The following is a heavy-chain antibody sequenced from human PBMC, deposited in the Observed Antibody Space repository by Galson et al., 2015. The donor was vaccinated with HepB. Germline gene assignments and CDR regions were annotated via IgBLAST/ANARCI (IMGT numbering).Heavy chain of an antibody. CDR1: GFTFSSYG. CDR3: ARDTHGDYGWYFDL. D-gene: IGHD4-17*01. CDR2: IWYDGSNK. Sequence: SLRLSCAVSGFTFSSYGMHWVRQAPGKGLEWVAVIWYDGSNKYYADSVKGRFTISRDNSKNTLYLQMNSLRAEDTAVYYCARDTHGDYGWYFDLWGRGTLVTVSS. V-gene: IGHV3-33*01. J-gene: IGHJ2*01.